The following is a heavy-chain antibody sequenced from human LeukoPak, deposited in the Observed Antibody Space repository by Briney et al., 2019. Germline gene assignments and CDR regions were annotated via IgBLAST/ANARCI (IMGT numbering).Heavy chain of an antibody. CDR2: ISAYNGNT. CDR3: ARDIWGSSSDAFDI. Sequence: ASVKVSCKASGYTFTSYGISWVRQAPGQGLEWMGWISAYNGNTNYAQKLQGRVTMTTDTSTSTAYMELRSLRSDDTAVYYCARDIWGSSSDAFDIWGQGTMVTVSS. V-gene: IGHV1-18*01. CDR1: GYTFTSYG. J-gene: IGHJ3*02. D-gene: IGHD6-6*01.